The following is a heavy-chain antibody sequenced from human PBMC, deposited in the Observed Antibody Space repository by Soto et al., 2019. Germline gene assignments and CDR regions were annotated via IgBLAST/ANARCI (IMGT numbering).Heavy chain of an antibody. Sequence: EVQLVESGGGLVKPGGSLRLSCAASGFTFSSYSMNWVRQAPGKGLEWVSSISSSSSYIYYADSVKGRFTISRDNAKNSLYLQMNSLRAEDTAVYYCARDRVAVAGTARYYYYGMDVWGQGTTVTVSS. J-gene: IGHJ6*02. CDR1: GFTFSSYS. CDR2: ISSSSSYI. V-gene: IGHV3-21*01. D-gene: IGHD6-19*01. CDR3: ARDRVAVAGTARYYYYGMDV.